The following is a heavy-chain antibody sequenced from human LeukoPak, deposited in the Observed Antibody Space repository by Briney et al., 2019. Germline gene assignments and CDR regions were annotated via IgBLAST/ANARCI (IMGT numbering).Heavy chain of an antibody. V-gene: IGHV6-1*01. CDR3: ARDGGWSYDY. J-gene: IGHJ4*02. CDR1: GDSVSSSSAA. CDR2: TYYRSKWYN. D-gene: IGHD6-19*01. Sequence: SRTLSLTCAISGDSVSSSSAAWNWIRQSPSRGLQWLGRTYYRSKWYNDYAVSVRSRITINPDTSKNQFSLQLNSVTPEDTAVYYCARDGGWSYDYWGQGTLVTVSS.